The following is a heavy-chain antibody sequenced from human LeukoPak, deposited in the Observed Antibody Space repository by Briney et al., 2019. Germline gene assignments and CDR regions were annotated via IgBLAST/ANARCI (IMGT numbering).Heavy chain of an antibody. CDR1: GFALSSHW. Sequence: GGSLRLSCAASGFALSSHWMTWVRQVPGRGPEWVANVNRDGSETYYQDSVKGRFTISKDSAKNSLYLQMNSLRAEDTALYHCARNNGMDVWGQGTTVIVSS. V-gene: IGHV3-7*03. CDR3: ARNNGMDV. J-gene: IGHJ6*02. CDR2: VNRDGSET.